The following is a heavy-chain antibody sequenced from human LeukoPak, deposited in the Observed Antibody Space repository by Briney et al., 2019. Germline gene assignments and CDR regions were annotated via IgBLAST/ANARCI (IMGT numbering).Heavy chain of an antibody. CDR3: ANRGTTGS. V-gene: IGHV3-23*01. Sequence: GGSLRLSCVSSGSGFTFTRYAMSWVRQAPGTGLQWVATISASGGETNYADSVKGRFTISRDNSNYILYLQMNSLTDADTAVYYCANRGTTGSWGQGTLVAVSS. CDR2: ISASGGET. CDR1: GFTFTRYA. J-gene: IGHJ5*02. D-gene: IGHD1-1*01.